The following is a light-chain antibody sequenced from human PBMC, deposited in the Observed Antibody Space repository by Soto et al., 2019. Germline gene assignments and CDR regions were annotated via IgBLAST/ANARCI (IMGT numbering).Light chain of an antibody. CDR3: FSYTTSSTLV. V-gene: IGLV2-14*01. CDR1: SSDVGGYNY. Sequence: SALTQPASVSGSPGQSITISCTGTSSDVGGYNYVSWYQQQPAKAPKLMIYEVSNRPSGVSHRFSGSKSGNTASLTISGLEAEDEADYYCFSYTTSSTLVFGGGTKLTVL. CDR2: EVS. J-gene: IGLJ3*02.